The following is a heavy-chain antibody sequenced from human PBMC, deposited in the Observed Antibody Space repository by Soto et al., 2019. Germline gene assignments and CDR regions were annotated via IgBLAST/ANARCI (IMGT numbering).Heavy chain of an antibody. CDR1: GDSFNDYY. Sequence: QVQLVQSGAEVRKPGASVTVSCRSSGDSFNDYYIHWVRQAPGQGFEWMGWINPNGGVTKYAQKFQCWVSMTRDTSLRTVYMQLSRLRSDDTAVYYCARGSGGATATLDYYYFYMDVWGTGTTVTVSS. CDR3: ARGSGGATATLDYYYFYMDV. D-gene: IGHD5-12*01. CDR2: INPNGGVT. J-gene: IGHJ6*03. V-gene: IGHV1-2*04.